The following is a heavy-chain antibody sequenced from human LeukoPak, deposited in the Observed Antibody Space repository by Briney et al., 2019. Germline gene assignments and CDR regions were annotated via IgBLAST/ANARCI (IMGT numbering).Heavy chain of an antibody. CDR3: ARDREACTNGVCYFPYGMDV. CDR1: GGSISSSSYY. CDR2: IYTSGST. Sequence: SETLSLTCTVSGGSISSSSYYWGWIRQPAGKGLEWIGRIYTSGSTNYNPSLKSRVTMSVDTSKNQFSLKLSSVTAADTAVYYCARDREACTNGVCYFPYGMDVWGQGTTVTVSS. J-gene: IGHJ6*02. D-gene: IGHD2-8*01. V-gene: IGHV4-61*02.